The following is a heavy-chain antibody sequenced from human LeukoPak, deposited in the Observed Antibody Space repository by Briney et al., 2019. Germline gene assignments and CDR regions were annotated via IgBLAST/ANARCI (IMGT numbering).Heavy chain of an antibody. CDR1: GGSISSGGYS. CDR3: ARGSMVRGVNFDY. CDR2: IYHSGST. V-gene: IGHV4-30-2*01. D-gene: IGHD3-10*01. J-gene: IGHJ4*02. Sequence: SETLSLTCAVSGGSISSGGYSWSWIGQPPGKGLEWIGYIYHSGSTYYNPSLKSRVTISVDRSKNQFSLKLSSVTAADTAVYYCARGSMVRGVNFDYWGQGTLVTVSS.